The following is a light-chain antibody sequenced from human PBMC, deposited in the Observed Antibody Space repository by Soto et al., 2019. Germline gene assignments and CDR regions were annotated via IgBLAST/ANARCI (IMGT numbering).Light chain of an antibody. V-gene: IGKV3-15*01. CDR3: QQYNNWPRT. CDR2: GAS. Sequence: EIVMTQSLATLSVSPGERATLSCRASQSVSSNLAWYQQKPGQAPRLLIYGASTRATGIPARFSGSGSGTESTLTISSLQSEDFAVYYCQQYNNWPRTFGQGTKV. J-gene: IGKJ1*01. CDR1: QSVSSN.